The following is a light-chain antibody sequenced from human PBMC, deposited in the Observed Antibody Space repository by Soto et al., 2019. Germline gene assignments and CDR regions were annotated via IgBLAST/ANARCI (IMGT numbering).Light chain of an antibody. CDR3: LHLNSYSPDT. CDR1: QGISRF. Sequence: DIPLTQSPSFLSASVGDRVTITCRASQGISRFLAWYQQKPGKAPELLIFAASTLQNGVPSRFSGSGSGTEFTLTISSLQPEDFATYYCLHLNSYSPDTFGPGTKVDVK. V-gene: IGKV1-9*01. CDR2: AAS. J-gene: IGKJ3*01.